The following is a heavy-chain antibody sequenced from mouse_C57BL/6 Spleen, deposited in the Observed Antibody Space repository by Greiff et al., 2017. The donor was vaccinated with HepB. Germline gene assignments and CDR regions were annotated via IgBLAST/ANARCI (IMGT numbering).Heavy chain of an antibody. J-gene: IGHJ1*03. Sequence: VQLQQSGAELVKPGASVKISCKASGYAFSSYWMNWVKQRPGQGLEWIGQIYPGDGDTNYNGKFKGKSTLTADKSSSTAYMQLSSLTSEDSAVYFCASSFDYDEDWYFDVWGTGTTVTVSS. V-gene: IGHV1-80*01. CDR3: ASSFDYDEDWYFDV. CDR2: IYPGDGDT. D-gene: IGHD2-4*01. CDR1: GYAFSSYW.